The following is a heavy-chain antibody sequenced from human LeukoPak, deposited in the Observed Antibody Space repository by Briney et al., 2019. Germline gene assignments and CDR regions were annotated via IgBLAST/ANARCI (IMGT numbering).Heavy chain of an antibody. V-gene: IGHV4-59*01. Sequence: SETLSLTCTVSGGSISSYYWSWIRQPPGKGLGWIGYIYYSGSTNYNPSLKSRVTISVDTSKNQFSLKLSSVTAADTAVYYCAREYSSSDDYYYYYYMDVWGKGTTVTVSS. D-gene: IGHD6-6*01. CDR1: GGSISSYY. CDR2: IYYSGST. CDR3: AREYSSSDDYYYYYYMDV. J-gene: IGHJ6*03.